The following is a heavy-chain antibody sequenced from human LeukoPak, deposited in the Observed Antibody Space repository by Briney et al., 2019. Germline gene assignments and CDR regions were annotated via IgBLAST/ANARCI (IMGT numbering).Heavy chain of an antibody. V-gene: IGHV3-7*01. D-gene: IGHD3-10*01. CDR1: GFTFNTYW. CDR2: INEDGGEK. J-gene: IGHJ4*02. CDR3: VRGGFSLDY. Sequence: GGSLRLSCAASGFTFNTYWMSWVRQAPGKGLEWVANINEDGGEKYYVDSVKGRIIISRDNARNSLYLQMNSPRAEDTAVYHCVRGGFSLDYWGQGTLVTVSS.